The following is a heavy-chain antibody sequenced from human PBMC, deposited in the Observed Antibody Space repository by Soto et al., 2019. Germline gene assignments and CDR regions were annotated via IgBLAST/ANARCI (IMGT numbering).Heavy chain of an antibody. CDR3: AREKRGEGKGYYYYYYMDV. J-gene: IGHJ6*03. V-gene: IGHV3-33*01. D-gene: IGHD3-10*01. Sequence: QVQLVESGGGVVQPGRSLRLSCAASGFTFSSYGMHWVRQAPGKGLEWVAVIWYDGSNKYYADSVKGRFTISRDNSKNTLYLQMNSRRAEDTAVYYCAREKRGEGKGYYYYYYMDVWGKGTTVTVSS. CDR1: GFTFSSYG. CDR2: IWYDGSNK.